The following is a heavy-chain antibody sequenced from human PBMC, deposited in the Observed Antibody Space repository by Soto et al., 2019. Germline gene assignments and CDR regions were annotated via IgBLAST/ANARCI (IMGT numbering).Heavy chain of an antibody. CDR3: ARATGTTNFGDY. CDR2: VYYRGST. CDR1: GGSISPYY. V-gene: IGHV4-59*01. J-gene: IGHJ4*02. D-gene: IGHD1-7*01. Sequence: QMQLQESGPGLVKPSETLSLTCTVSGGSISPYYWNWMRQPPGKGLEWIGYVYYRGSTDYNPSLKSRVTISVDTSKNQFSLKLTSVTAADTAVYYCARATGTTNFGDYWGQGTLVTVSS.